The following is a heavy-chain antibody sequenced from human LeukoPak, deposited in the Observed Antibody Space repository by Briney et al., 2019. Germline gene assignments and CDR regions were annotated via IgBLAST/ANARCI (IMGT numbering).Heavy chain of an antibody. Sequence: SETLSLTCTASGAPLNNYYWNWVRQPPGKELEWIGNVDYSGSARYNPSLKSRATMSLDSSKNQFSLRLTSVTAADMAVYYCAMQVGIYGDYNNWFDPWGQGARGTVSS. J-gene: IGHJ5*02. CDR2: VDYSGSA. V-gene: IGHV4-59*08. CDR3: AMQVGIYGDYNNWFDP. CDR1: GAPLNNYY. D-gene: IGHD4-17*01.